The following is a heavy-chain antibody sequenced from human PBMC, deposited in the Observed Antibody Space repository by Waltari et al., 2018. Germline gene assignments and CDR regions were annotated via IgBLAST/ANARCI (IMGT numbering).Heavy chain of an antibody. CDR1: GFTFNHYG. CDR3: FGPALAVAGGWFDP. J-gene: IGHJ5*02. CDR2: ISYDGSEQ. D-gene: IGHD2-15*01. V-gene: IGHV3-30*03. Sequence: QVKLVESGGGVVQPGESLRLSCAASGFTFNHYGMYWVRQAPGRGVEWVALISYDGSEQYYADSVKGRFTISRDNSKSALYLQMNSLRAEDTAIYYCFGPALAVAGGWFDPWGQGALVSVSS.